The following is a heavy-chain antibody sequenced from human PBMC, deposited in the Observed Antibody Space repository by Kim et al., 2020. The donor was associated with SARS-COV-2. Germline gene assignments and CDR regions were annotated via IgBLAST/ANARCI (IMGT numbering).Heavy chain of an antibody. CDR2: IIPILGIA. J-gene: IGHJ4*02. CDR1: GGTFSSYA. D-gene: IGHD4-17*01. Sequence: SVKVSCKASGGTFSSYAISWVRQAPGQGLEWMGRIIPILGIANYAQKFQGRVTITADKSTSTAYMELSSLRSEDTAVYYCARDSPDDYGDYNLDYWGQGTLVTVSS. V-gene: IGHV1-69*04. CDR3: ARDSPDDYGDYNLDY.